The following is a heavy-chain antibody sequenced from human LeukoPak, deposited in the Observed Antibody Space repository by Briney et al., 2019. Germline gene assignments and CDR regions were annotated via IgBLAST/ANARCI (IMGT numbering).Heavy chain of an antibody. CDR1: GGSFSGYY. J-gene: IGHJ4*02. CDR2: INHSGST. V-gene: IGHV4-34*01. D-gene: IGHD2-15*01. Sequence: SETLSLTCAVYGGSFSGYYWSWIRQPPGKGLEWIGEINHSGSTNYNPSLKSRVTIPVDTSKNQFSLKLSSATAADTAVYYCARSPAATLDYWGQGTLVTVSS. CDR3: ARSPAATLDY.